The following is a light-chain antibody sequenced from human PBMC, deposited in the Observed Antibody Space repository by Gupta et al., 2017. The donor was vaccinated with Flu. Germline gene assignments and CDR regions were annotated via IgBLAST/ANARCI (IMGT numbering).Light chain of an antibody. CDR3: QQYNYYYT. CDR1: QSVSSN. J-gene: IGKJ2*01. Sequence: IVITQSPATLSVSPGARATLSCRASQSVSSNLAWYQQKSGQAPRLLIYGASTRATGIPARFSGSGSTTEFTLTISSLQSEDFAVYYCQQYNYYYTFGQGTKLEIK. V-gene: IGKV3-15*01. CDR2: GAS.